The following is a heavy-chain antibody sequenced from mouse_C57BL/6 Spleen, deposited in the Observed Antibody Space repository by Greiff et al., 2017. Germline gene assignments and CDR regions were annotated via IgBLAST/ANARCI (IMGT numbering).Heavy chain of an antibody. CDR1: GYSITSGYD. D-gene: IGHD3-2*02. J-gene: IGHJ3*01. Sequence: VQLKESGPGMVKPSQSLSLTCTVTGYSITSGYDWHWIRHFPGNKLEWMGYISYSGSTNYNPSLKSRISITHDTSKNHFFLKLNSVTTEDTATYYCARGSSGYGTIAYWGQGTLVTVSA. V-gene: IGHV3-1*01. CDR2: ISYSGST. CDR3: ARGSSGYGTIAY.